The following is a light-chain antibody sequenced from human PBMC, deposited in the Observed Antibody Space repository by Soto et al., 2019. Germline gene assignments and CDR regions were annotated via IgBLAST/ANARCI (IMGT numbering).Light chain of an antibody. CDR1: QSLSSW. J-gene: IGKJ3*01. CDR2: AAS. CDR3: QQATTFPIT. Sequence: DIPMTQSPSSVSASVGDRVTITCRASQSLSSWLAWYQQKPGKAPKLLIYAASSLQSGVPSRFSGSGSGTDFNFTISSLQPEDVATYYCQQATTFPITFGPGTKVDVK. V-gene: IGKV1-12*01.